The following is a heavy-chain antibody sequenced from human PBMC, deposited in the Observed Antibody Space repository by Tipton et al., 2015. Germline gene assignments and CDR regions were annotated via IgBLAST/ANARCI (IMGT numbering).Heavy chain of an antibody. Sequence: QSGPEVKKPGASVKVSCKASGYTFTNYAIHWVRQAPGQRLEWMGWINAGNANTKYSQKFQGRVTITRDTSASTAYMELSSLRSEDTAVYFCARSLGSCSGGTCKYNWFDPWGQGTQVTVSS. J-gene: IGHJ5*02. CDR1: GYTFTNYA. V-gene: IGHV1-3*01. CDR3: ARSLGSCSGGTCKYNWFDP. CDR2: INAGNANT. D-gene: IGHD2-15*01.